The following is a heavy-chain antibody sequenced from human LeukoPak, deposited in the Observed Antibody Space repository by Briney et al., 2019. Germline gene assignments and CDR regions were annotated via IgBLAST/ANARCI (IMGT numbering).Heavy chain of an antibody. J-gene: IGHJ4*02. V-gene: IGHV1-2*02. CDR2: INPNIGGR. CDR3: ARDWSRGSMIGGAMYYFDY. D-gene: IGHD1-26*01. CDR1: GYTFTGYY. Sequence: ASVKVSCKASGYTFTGYYMHWVRQAPGQALEWMGWINPNIGGRNYAQKFEGRDTIHRDTSISTAYMELSRLRSDDTAVYYCARDWSRGSMIGGAMYYFDYWGQGTLVTVSS.